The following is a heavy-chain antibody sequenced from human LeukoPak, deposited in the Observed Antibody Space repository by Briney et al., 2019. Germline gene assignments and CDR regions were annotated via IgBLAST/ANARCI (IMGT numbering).Heavy chain of an antibody. CDR2: ISSSSGYI. J-gene: IGHJ5*02. Sequence: GGSLRLSCAASGFTFSSYNMNWVRQAPGKGLEWVSSISSSSGYIYYADSVMGRFTISRDNAEDSLYLQMNSLRAEDTAVYYCAAAAPGTDWLDPWGQGTLVTVSS. V-gene: IGHV3-21*01. CDR1: GFTFSSYN. CDR3: AAAAPGTDWLDP. D-gene: IGHD6-13*01.